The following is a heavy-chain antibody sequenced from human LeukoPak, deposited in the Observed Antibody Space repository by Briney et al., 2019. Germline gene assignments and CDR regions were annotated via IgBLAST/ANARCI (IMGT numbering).Heavy chain of an antibody. CDR1: GFPFHNYW. Sequence: PGGSLRLSCVASGFPFHNYWMTWVRQAPGKGLEGVANIDQDEKERNYVDSVKGRFTISRDNPEKSLYLEMNSLGVEDTARYYCARGLYGSGRRSLMALWGPGTLVTVSS. D-gene: IGHD3-10*01. J-gene: IGHJ4*02. CDR3: ARGLYGSGRRSLMAL. CDR2: IDQDEKER. V-gene: IGHV3-7*01.